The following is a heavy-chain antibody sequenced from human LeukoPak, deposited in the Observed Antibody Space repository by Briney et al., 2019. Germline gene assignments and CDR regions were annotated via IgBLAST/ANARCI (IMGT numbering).Heavy chain of an antibody. CDR1: GFTSSSYW. Sequence: PGGSLRLSCAASGFTSSSYWMSWVRQAPGKGLEWVANIKQDGSEKYYVDSVKGRFTISRDNAKNSLYLQMNSLRAEDTAVYYCARALGGWYDFAEYFQHWGQGTLVTVSS. CDR3: ARALGGWYDFAEYFQH. D-gene: IGHD6-19*01. CDR2: IKQDGSEK. J-gene: IGHJ1*01. V-gene: IGHV3-7*01.